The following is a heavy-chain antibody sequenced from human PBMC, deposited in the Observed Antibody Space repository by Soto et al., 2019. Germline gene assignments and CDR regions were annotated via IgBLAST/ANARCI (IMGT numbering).Heavy chain of an antibody. CDR1: GFNFSTYA. Sequence: HPGGSLRLSCAASGFNFSTYAMSWVRQAPGKGLEWVSSMSDSGRSTYYADSVKGRFTISRDNSKNTLYLQMNSLRAEDTALYYCAKSYSSNWYDYFDSWGQGTLVTVSS. CDR2: MSDSGRST. CDR3: AKSYSSNWYDYFDS. V-gene: IGHV3-23*01. D-gene: IGHD6-13*01. J-gene: IGHJ4*02.